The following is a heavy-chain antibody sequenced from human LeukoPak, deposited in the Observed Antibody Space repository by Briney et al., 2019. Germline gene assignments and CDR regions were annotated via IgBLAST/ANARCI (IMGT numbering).Heavy chain of an antibody. CDR1: GFTFDDYA. CDR3: TRGPLKVTEDVRHVGYDYYGMDV. J-gene: IGHJ6*02. V-gene: IGHV3-9*01. Sequence: GRSLRLACAASGFTFDDYAMHWVRQAPGKGLEWVAGISWNSGSIGYADSVKGRFTIYRDNAKNSLYLQRNSLRAEDTALYYLTRGPLKVTEDVRHVGYDYYGMDVWGQGATVTVSS. CDR2: ISWNSGSI. D-gene: IGHD1-26*01.